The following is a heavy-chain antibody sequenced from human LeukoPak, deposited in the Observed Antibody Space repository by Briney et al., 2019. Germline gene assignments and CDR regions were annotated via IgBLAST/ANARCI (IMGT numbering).Heavy chain of an antibody. J-gene: IGHJ6*03. CDR1: GGTFSGYY. CDR3: ARGVGAVVPAAIAYYYYYYMDV. D-gene: IGHD2-2*01. Sequence: PSETLSLTCAVYGGTFSGYYWSWIHQPPRKGLEWIGEINHSGSTNYNPSLKSRVTISIDTSKNQFSLKLSSVTAADTAVYYCARGVGAVVPAAIAYYYYYYMDVWGKGTTVTVSS. V-gene: IGHV4-34*01. CDR2: INHSGST.